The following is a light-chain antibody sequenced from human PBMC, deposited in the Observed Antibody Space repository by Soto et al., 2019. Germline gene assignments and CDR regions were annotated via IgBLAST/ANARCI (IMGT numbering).Light chain of an antibody. Sequence: SYELTQAPSVSVAPGQTARIGCGGDNIGSKSVHWYQQRPGQAPVLVVYADSDRPSGIPERFSGSNPGNTATLTISRVEAGDEADYYCQVWDYDTDQWGFGPGTKVTV. V-gene: IGLV3-21*02. CDR1: NIGSKS. CDR2: ADS. J-gene: IGLJ1*01. CDR3: QVWDYDTDQWG.